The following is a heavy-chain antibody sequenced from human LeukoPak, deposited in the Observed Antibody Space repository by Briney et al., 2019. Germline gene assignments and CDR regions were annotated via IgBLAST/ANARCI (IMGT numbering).Heavy chain of an antibody. J-gene: IGHJ4*02. D-gene: IGHD6-13*01. Sequence: SETLSLTCTVSGGSISSGGYYWSWIRQHPGKGLEWVGYIYYSGSTYYNPSLKSRVTISVDTSKNQFSLKLSSVTAADTAVYYCARDTEQQLVIFDYWGQGTLVTVSS. CDR1: GGSISSGGYY. CDR2: IYYSGST. CDR3: ARDTEQQLVIFDY. V-gene: IGHV4-31*03.